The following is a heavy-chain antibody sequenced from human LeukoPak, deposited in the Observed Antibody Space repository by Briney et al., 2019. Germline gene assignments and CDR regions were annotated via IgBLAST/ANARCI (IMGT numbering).Heavy chain of an antibody. CDR3: AREAFFTDSSGYYESSLGY. V-gene: IGHV1-46*01. CDR1: GYTFTSYY. Sequence: GASVKVSCKASGYTFTSYYMHWVRQAPGQGLEWMGIINPSGGSTCYAQKFQGRVTMTRDTSTSTVYMELSSLRSEDTAVYYCAREAFFTDSSGYYESSLGYWGQGTLVTVSS. CDR2: INPSGGST. J-gene: IGHJ4*02. D-gene: IGHD3-22*01.